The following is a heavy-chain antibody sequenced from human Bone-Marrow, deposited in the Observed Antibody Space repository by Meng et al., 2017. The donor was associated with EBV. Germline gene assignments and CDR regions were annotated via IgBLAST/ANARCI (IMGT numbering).Heavy chain of an antibody. CDR2: INHSGST. J-gene: IGHJ4*02. CDR1: GGSFSGYY. V-gene: IGHV4-34*01. CDR3: ARGRGYSSPNFDY. Sequence: QWQRQQWGAGLLKPSETLSLTCAVYGGSFSGYYWSWIRQPPGKGLEWIGEINHSGSTNYNPSLKSRVTISVDTSKNQFSLKLSSVTAADTAVYYCARGRGYSSPNFDYWGQGTLVTVSS. D-gene: IGHD6-13*01.